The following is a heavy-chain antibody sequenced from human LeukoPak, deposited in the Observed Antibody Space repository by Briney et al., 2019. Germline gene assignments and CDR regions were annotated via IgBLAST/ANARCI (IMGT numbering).Heavy chain of an antibody. CDR2: INAGNGNT. CDR3: ARDRGRDYYDSSGYSLVH. CDR1: GYTSTSYA. D-gene: IGHD3-22*01. Sequence: ASVKVSCKASGYTSTSYAMHWVRQAPGQRLEWMGWINAGNGNTKYSQKFQGGVTITRDTSASTAYMELSSLRSEDTAVYYCARDRGRDYYDSSGYSLVHWGQGTLVTVSS. J-gene: IGHJ4*02. V-gene: IGHV1-3*01.